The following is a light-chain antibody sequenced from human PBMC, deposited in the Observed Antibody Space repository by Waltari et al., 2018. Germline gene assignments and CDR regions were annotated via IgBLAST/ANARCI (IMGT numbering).Light chain of an antibody. J-gene: IGKJ4*01. CDR2: DES. Sequence: EIVLTQSPATLSLSPGDRATLSCRASQSVSSYLAWYQQKPGQAPRLLIDDESNRATGIPARFSGSGSGTDFTLTISSLEPEDFAVYYCQQRSNWPPLTFGGGTKVEIK. V-gene: IGKV3-11*01. CDR3: QQRSNWPPLT. CDR1: QSVSSY.